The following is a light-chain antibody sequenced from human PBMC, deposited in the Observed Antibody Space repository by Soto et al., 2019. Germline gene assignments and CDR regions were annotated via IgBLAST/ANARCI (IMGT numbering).Light chain of an antibody. CDR2: DAS. Sequence: DIQMTQSPSTLSASVGDRVTITCRASQSISNWLAWYQQKPGKAPKLLIYDASSLESGVSLRFSGSGSGTEFTLTISSLQPDDFATYYCLQDYIYTPTFGQGTKLEIK. CDR1: QSISNW. J-gene: IGKJ2*01. CDR3: LQDYIYTPT. V-gene: IGKV1-5*01.